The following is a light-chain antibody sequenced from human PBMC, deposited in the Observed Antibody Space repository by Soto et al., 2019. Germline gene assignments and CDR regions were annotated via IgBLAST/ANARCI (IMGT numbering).Light chain of an antibody. V-gene: IGKV3-15*01. CDR2: GAS. Sequence: EVVMTQSPATLSVSPGARVTLSCRASQSISSNLAWYQQKPGQAPRLLIYGASTRATGIPARFSGSGSGTEFTLTISSLQSGDFAVYYCQQYDNWPITFGQGTRLEIK. CDR3: QQYDNWPIT. CDR1: QSISSN. J-gene: IGKJ5*01.